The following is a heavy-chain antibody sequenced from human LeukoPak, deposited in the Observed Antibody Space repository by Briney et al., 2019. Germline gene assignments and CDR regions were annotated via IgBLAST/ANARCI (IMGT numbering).Heavy chain of an antibody. CDR2: ISSGSFTK. CDR3: AKDIAPKWSGSYLADY. CDR1: GFTFSSYC. Sequence: GGSLRLSCAASGFTFSSYCMNWVRQAPGKGLEWVSYISSGSFTKHYADSVKGRFTISRDNAKNSLYLQMNSLRAEDTALYYCAKDIAPKWSGSYLADYWGQGTLVTVSS. D-gene: IGHD1-26*01. J-gene: IGHJ4*02. V-gene: IGHV3-48*04.